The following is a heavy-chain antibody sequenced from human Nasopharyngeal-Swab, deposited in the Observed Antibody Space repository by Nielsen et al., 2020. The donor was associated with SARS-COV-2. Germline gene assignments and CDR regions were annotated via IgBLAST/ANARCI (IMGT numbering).Heavy chain of an antibody. J-gene: IGHJ4*02. D-gene: IGHD6-13*01. CDR3: ARVAGLIAAAGDY. V-gene: IGHV3-21*01. Sequence: VRQAPGKGLEWVSSISSSSSYIYYADSVKGRFTISRDNAKNSLYLQMNSLRAEDTAVYYCARVAGLIAAAGDYWGQGTLVPSPQ. CDR2: ISSSSSYI.